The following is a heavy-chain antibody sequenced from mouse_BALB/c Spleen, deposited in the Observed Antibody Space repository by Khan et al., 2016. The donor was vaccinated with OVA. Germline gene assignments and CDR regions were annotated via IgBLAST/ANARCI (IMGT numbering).Heavy chain of an antibody. CDR1: GFSLISYG. CDR2: IWAGGST. Sequence: QVQLKQSGPGLVAPSQSLSITCTVSGFSLISYGIHWVRQPPGKGLEWLGVIWAGGSTNYNSALMSRLSISKDNSKSQVFLKMNSLQIDDTGMYQCARNYGNYVEYFDVWGAGTTVTVSS. CDR3: ARNYGNYVEYFDV. V-gene: IGHV2-9*02. J-gene: IGHJ1*01. D-gene: IGHD2-1*01.